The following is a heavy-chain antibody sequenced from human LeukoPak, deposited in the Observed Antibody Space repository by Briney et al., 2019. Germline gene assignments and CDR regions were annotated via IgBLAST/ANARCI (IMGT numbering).Heavy chain of an antibody. J-gene: IGHJ6*03. CDR3: ARQVWGYSSRTVYMDV. Sequence: PSETLSLTCTVSGGSISSSSYYWGWIRQPPGKGLEWIGSIYYSGSTYYNPSLKSRVTISVDTSKNQFSLKLSSVTAADTAVYYCARQVWGYSSRTVYMDVWGKGTTVTISS. CDR1: GGSISSSSYY. V-gene: IGHV4-39*01. CDR2: IYYSGST. D-gene: IGHD6-13*01.